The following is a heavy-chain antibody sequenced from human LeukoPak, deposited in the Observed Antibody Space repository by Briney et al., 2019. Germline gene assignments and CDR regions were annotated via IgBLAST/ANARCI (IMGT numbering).Heavy chain of an antibody. CDR1: GGSISSSSYY. D-gene: IGHD3-10*01. J-gene: IGHJ4*02. Sequence: SETLSLTCTVSGGSISSSSYYWSWIRQPPGKGLEWIGYIYYSGSTNYNPSLKSRVTISVDTSKNQFSLKLSSVTAADTAVYYCARGDSPLRYMVRGVIIPYYFDYWGQGTLVTVSS. CDR2: IYYSGST. V-gene: IGHV4-61*05. CDR3: ARGDSPLRYMVRGVIIPYYFDY.